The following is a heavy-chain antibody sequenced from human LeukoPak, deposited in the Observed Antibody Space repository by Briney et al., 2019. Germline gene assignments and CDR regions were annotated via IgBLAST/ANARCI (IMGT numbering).Heavy chain of an antibody. J-gene: IGHJ3*02. Sequence: GGSLRLSCGASGFTFSSYRMNGVRQARGKGLEGGSAISSSSSNRYYADLAKGRFTISRDNDKNTLYMQMNSLRAEDTAVYYCARDRCSGGSCYPLRAFDIWGQGTMVTVSS. CDR3: ARDRCSGGSCYPLRAFDI. CDR2: ISSSSSNR. D-gene: IGHD2-15*01. CDR1: GFTFSSYR. V-gene: IGHV3-21*01.